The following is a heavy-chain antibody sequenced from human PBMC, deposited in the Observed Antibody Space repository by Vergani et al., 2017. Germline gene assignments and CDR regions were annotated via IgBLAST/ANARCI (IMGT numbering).Heavy chain of an antibody. Sequence: VQLVESGGGVVQPGRSLRLSCAASGFTFSSYAMHWVRQAPGKGLEWVAVISYDGSNKYYADSVKGRFTISRDNSKNTLYLQMNSLRAEDTAVYYCARDAGYCSGGSCSXFDYWGQGTLVTVSS. CDR1: GFTFSSYA. CDR2: ISYDGSNK. CDR3: ARDAGYCSGGSCSXFDY. V-gene: IGHV3-30-3*01. D-gene: IGHD2-15*01. J-gene: IGHJ4*02.